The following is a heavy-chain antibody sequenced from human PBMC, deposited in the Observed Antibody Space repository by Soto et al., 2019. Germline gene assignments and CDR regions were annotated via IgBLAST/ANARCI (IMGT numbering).Heavy chain of an antibody. V-gene: IGHV1-69*01. CDR1: GGTFSSYA. J-gene: IGHJ6*02. CDR2: IIPIFGTA. Sequence: QVQLVQSGAEVKKPGSSVKVSCTASGGTFSSYAISWVRQAPGQGLEWMGGIIPIFGTANYAQRFQGRVTITADESTSTAYMELSSLRSQDTAVYYCGTGGDIVVVRAALYGGGYYYYGMDVWGQGTTVTVSS. D-gene: IGHD2-2*01. CDR3: GTGGDIVVVRAALYGGGYYYYGMDV.